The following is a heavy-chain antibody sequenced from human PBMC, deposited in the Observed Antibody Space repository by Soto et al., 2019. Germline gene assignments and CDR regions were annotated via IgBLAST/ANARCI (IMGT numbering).Heavy chain of an antibody. CDR3: AKVKETAMVSYYYYGMDV. J-gene: IGHJ6*02. D-gene: IGHD5-18*01. CDR2: ISYDGSNK. CDR1: GFTFSSYG. Sequence: QVQLVESGGGVVQPGRSLRLSCAASGFTFSSYGMHWVRQAPGKGLEWVAVISYDGSNKYYPDSVKGRFTISRDNSKNTLYLQMNSLRAEDTAVYYCAKVKETAMVSYYYYGMDVWGQGTTFTVSS. V-gene: IGHV3-30*18.